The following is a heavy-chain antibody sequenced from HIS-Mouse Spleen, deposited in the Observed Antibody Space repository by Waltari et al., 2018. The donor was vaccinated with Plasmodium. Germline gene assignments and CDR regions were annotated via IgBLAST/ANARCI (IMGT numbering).Heavy chain of an antibody. D-gene: IGHD6-13*01. CDR2: IKQDGSEK. CDR3: ASSWYWYFDL. J-gene: IGHJ2*01. V-gene: IGHV3-7*01. CDR1: GCTFSGYW. Sequence: EVQLVESGGGLVQPGGSRRRSCAGSGCTFSGYWMSWVRQAPGKGLEWVANIKQDGSEKYYLDSGKGRFTISRDNAKTSLYLQMNSLRAEDTAVYYCASSWYWYFDLWGRGTLVTVSS.